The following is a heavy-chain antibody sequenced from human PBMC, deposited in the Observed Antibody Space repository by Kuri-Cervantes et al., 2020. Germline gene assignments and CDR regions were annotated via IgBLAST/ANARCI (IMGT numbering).Heavy chain of an antibody. V-gene: IGHV4-61*01. CDR3: ARDTTMVRGVIDLDYYGVDV. J-gene: IGHJ6*02. CDR1: GGSVSSGSYY. D-gene: IGHD3-10*01. CDR2: IHYSGST. Sequence: SETLSLTCTVSGGSVSSGSYYWSWIRQPPGKGLEWIGYIHYSGSTNYNPSLKSRVTISVDTSKNQFSLKLSSVTAADTAVYYCARDTTMVRGVIDLDYYGVDVWGQGTTVTVSS.